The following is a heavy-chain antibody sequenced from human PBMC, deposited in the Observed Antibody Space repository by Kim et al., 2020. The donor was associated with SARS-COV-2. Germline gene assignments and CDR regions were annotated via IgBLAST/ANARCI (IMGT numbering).Heavy chain of an antibody. D-gene: IGHD1-26*01. Sequence: SETLSLTCTVSGGSISSYYWSWIRQPPGKGLEWIGYIYYSWSTNYNPSLKSRVTISVDTSKNQFSLKLSSVTAADTAVYYCARSVLGATGYFDYWGQGTLVTVSS. CDR3: ARSVLGATGYFDY. V-gene: IGHV4-59*01. J-gene: IGHJ4*02. CDR2: IYYSWST. CDR1: GGSISSYY.